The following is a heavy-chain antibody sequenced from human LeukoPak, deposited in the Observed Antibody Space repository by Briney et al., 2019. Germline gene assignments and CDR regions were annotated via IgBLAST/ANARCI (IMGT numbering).Heavy chain of an antibody. V-gene: IGHV1-69*05. D-gene: IGHD6-19*01. J-gene: IGHJ5*02. CDR1: GGTFSSYA. CDR2: VIPIFGTA. CDR3: ARGYSSGWYNWFDP. Sequence: ASVKVSCKASGGTFSSYAIIWVRQAPGQGLEWMGGVIPIFGTANYAQKFQGKVTITTDECTSTAYMELSSLRSEDTAVYYCARGYSSGWYNWFDPWGQGTLVTVSS.